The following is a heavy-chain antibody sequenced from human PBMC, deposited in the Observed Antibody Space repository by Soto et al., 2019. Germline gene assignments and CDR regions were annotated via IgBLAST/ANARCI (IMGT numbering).Heavy chain of an antibody. CDR1: GYTFTSYD. Sequence: ASVKVSCKASGYTFTSYDISWVRQATGQGLEWMGWMNPISGNTGYAQKFQGRVTMTEDTSTSTAYMELSSLRSEDTAVYYCARGYDILSVIDYWGRGTLVTVSS. V-gene: IGHV1-8*02. J-gene: IGHJ4*02. D-gene: IGHD3-9*01. CDR3: ARGYDILSVIDY. CDR2: MNPISGNT.